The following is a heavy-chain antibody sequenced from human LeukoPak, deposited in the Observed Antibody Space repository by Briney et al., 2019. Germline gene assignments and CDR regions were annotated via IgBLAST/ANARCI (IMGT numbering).Heavy chain of an antibody. CDR1: GFTFSSYG. J-gene: IGHJ6*02. Sequence: GRSLRLSCAASGFTFSSYGMHWVRQAPGKGLEWVAVIWYDGSNKYYADSVKGRFTISRDNSKNTLYLQMNSLRAEDTAVYYCASSLLWFGYYYYGMDVWGRGTTVTVSS. D-gene: IGHD3-10*01. CDR2: IWYDGSNK. V-gene: IGHV3-33*01. CDR3: ASSLLWFGYYYYGMDV.